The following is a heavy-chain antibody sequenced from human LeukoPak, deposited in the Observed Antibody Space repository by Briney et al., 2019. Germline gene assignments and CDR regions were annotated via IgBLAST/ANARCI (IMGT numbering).Heavy chain of an antibody. CDR2: IYYTGII. Sequence: SETLSLTCTVSGGSISSACYFWNWIRQYPGKGLEWIGYIYYTGIIYYNPSLKSRVTISVDTSKNQFSLKLSSVTAADTAVFYCVRGVRDTIGYYHFDSWGQGTLVTVSS. V-gene: IGHV4-31*03. CDR1: GGSISSACYF. D-gene: IGHD3-22*01. CDR3: VRGVRDTIGYYHFDS. J-gene: IGHJ4*02.